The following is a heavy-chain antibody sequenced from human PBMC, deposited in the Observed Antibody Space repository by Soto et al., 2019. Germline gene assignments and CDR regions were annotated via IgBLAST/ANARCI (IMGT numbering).Heavy chain of an antibody. CDR3: ARVRLAAAGPYYYCMDV. J-gene: IGHJ6*02. CDR2: IIPILGTA. Sequence: QVQLVQSGAEVKKPGSSVKVSCKASGGTFSSYAISWVRQAPGQGLEWMGGIIPILGTANYAQKFQGRVTITADESTSTAYMELSSLSSEDTAVYYCARVRLAAAGPYYYCMDVWGQGTTVTVAS. CDR1: GGTFSSYA. V-gene: IGHV1-69*01. D-gene: IGHD6-13*01.